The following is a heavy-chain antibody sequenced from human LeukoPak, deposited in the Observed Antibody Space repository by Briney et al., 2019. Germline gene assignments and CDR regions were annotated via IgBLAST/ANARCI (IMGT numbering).Heavy chain of an antibody. V-gene: IGHV3-74*01. J-gene: IGHJ6*03. CDR3: ANFVTKTRRDYYYYMDV. Sequence: GGSLRLSCEASGFTFSNYWMHWVRQAPGKGLVWVSRINSDGSSTTYADSVKGRFTISRDNAKNTLYLQMNSLRAEDTAVYYCANFVTKTRRDYYYYMDVWGKGTTVTVSS. CDR2: INSDGSST. D-gene: IGHD1-7*01. CDR1: GFTFSNYW.